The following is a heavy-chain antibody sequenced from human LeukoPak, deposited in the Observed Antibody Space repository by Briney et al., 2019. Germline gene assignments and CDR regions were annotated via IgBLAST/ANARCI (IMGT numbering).Heavy chain of an antibody. J-gene: IGHJ4*02. V-gene: IGHV4-59*10. D-gene: IGHD5-18*01. CDR2: IYTSGST. CDR3: ARLDTAMVFDY. CDR1: GGTFSGYY. Sequence: SETLSLTCAVYGGTFSGYYWSWIRQPAGKGLEWIGRIYTSGSTNYNPSLKSRVTMSVDTSKNQFSLKLSSVTAADTAVYYCARLDTAMVFDYWGQGTLVTVSS.